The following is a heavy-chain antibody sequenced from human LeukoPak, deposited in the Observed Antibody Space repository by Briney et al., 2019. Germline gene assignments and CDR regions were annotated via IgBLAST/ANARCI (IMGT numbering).Heavy chain of an antibody. CDR1: GGSISSHY. CDR3: ARTYYGVGWFDP. J-gene: IGHJ5*02. Sequence: PSETLSLTCTVSGGSISSHYWSWIRQPPGKGLEWIGYIYYSGSTNYNPSLTSRVTISVDTSKNQVSLKLSSVTAADTAVYYCARTYYGVGWFDPWGQGTLVTVSS. V-gene: IGHV4-59*11. CDR2: IYYSGST. D-gene: IGHD4-17*01.